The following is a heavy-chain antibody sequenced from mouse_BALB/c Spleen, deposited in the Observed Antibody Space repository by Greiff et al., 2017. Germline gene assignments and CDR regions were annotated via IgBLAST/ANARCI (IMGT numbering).Heavy chain of an antibody. CDR3: ARFHYGSRRYFDY. J-gene: IGHJ2*01. CDR1: GYSITSDYA. V-gene: IGHV3-2*02. Sequence: EVKLMESGPGLVKPSQSLSLTCTVTGYSITSDYAWNWIRQFPGNKLEWMGYISYSGSTSYNPSLKSRISITRDTSKNQFFLQLNSVTTEDTATYYCARFHYGSRRYFDYWGQGTTLTVSS. CDR2: ISYSGST. D-gene: IGHD1-1*01.